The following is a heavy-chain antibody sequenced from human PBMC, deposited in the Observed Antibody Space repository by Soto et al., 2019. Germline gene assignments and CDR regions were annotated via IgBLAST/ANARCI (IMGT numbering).Heavy chain of an antibody. D-gene: IGHD2-15*01. CDR1: GGSFSGYY. V-gene: IGHV4-34*01. Sequence: KPSETLSLTCAVYGGSFSGYYWSWIRQPPGKGLEWIGEINHSGSTNYNPSLKSRVTISVDTSKNQFSLKLSSVTAADTAVYYCERSCSTDYYYYYMDVWGKGTTVTVSS. J-gene: IGHJ6*03. CDR2: INHSGST. CDR3: ERSCSTDYYYYYMDV.